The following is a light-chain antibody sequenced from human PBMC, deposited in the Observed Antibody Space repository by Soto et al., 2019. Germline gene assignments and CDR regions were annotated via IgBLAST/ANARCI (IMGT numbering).Light chain of an antibody. CDR2: GNN. J-gene: IGLJ1*01. Sequence: QSVLTQPPSVSGAPGQRVTISCTGSSCNIGAGYDVHWYQQLPGAAPKLLIYGNNNRPSEVPDRFSGSKSGTSASLAMTGLQAEDEAEYYCQSYDSSLSGYVFGTGTKLTVL. V-gene: IGLV1-40*01. CDR3: QSYDSSLSGYV. CDR1: SCNIGAGYD.